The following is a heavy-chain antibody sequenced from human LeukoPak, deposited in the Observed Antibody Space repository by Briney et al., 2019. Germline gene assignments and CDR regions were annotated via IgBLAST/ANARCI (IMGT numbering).Heavy chain of an antibody. V-gene: IGHV3-74*01. CDR3: ARAGEGLLAYSFDI. Sequence: QPGGSLRLSCAASGFTFSSNWMHWVRQGPGKGLVWVSRINSDGSGTSYADSVKGRSTISRDNAKNTLYLQMNSLRAEDTAVYYCARAGEGLLAYSFDIWGQGTMVTVSS. D-gene: IGHD1-26*01. CDR2: INSDGSGT. J-gene: IGHJ3*02. CDR1: GFTFSSNW.